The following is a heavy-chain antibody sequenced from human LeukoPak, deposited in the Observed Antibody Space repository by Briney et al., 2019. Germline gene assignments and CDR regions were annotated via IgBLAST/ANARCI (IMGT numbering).Heavy chain of an antibody. CDR3: ARLGYCSSTSCYNFDY. D-gene: IGHD2-2*02. J-gene: IGHJ4*02. V-gene: IGHV1-2*02. Sequence: ASVKVSCKASGGTFSSYAISGVRQAPGQGLEWMGWINPNSGGTNYAQKFQGRVTMTRDTSISTAYMELSRLRSDDTAVDRCARLGYCSSTSCYNFDYWGQGTLVTVSS. CDR2: INPNSGGT. CDR1: GGTFSSYA.